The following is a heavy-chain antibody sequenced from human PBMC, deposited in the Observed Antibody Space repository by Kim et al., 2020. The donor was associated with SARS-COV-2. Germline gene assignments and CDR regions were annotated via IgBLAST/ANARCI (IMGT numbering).Heavy chain of an antibody. CDR3: ARAYGDLESPYYYYGMDV. V-gene: IGHV4-38-2*02. CDR2: ISHSGNT. J-gene: IGHJ6*01. D-gene: IGHD4-17*01. Sequence: SETLSLTCNVSGYSISNGYNWGWIRQPPGKGLKWIGSISHSGNTYYNPSLKSRVTISVDTSKNQFSLMLRSVTAADTAVYYCARAYGDLESPYYYYGMDV. CDR1: GYSISNGYN.